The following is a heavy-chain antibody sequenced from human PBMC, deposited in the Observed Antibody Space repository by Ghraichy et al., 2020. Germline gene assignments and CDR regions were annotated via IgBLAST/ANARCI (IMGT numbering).Heavy chain of an antibody. Sequence: GSLRLSCAASGFSLNNYIMNWVRQAPGKGLEWVSHISSSSRTISYADSVKGRFTVSRDNAKNSLFLQMNSLRDEDTAVYYCARASRVVRFYYYDALDVWGQGTTVTVSS. J-gene: IGHJ6*02. CDR3: ARASRVVRFYYYDALDV. V-gene: IGHV3-48*02. CDR2: ISSSSRTI. D-gene: IGHD4-23*01. CDR1: GFSLNNYI.